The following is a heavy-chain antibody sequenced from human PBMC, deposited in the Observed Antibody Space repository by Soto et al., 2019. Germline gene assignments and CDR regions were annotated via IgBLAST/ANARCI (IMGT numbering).Heavy chain of an antibody. V-gene: IGHV4-30-4*01. Sequence: SETLSLTCTVSGGSISSGDYYWSWIRQPPGKGLEWIGYIYYSGSTYYNPSLKSRVTISVDTSKNQFSLKLSSVTAADTAVYYCARAEVPDTSYYYYGMDVWGQGTTVTVSS. D-gene: IGHD2-2*01. CDR2: IYYSGST. CDR1: GGSISSGDYY. CDR3: ARAEVPDTSYYYYGMDV. J-gene: IGHJ6*02.